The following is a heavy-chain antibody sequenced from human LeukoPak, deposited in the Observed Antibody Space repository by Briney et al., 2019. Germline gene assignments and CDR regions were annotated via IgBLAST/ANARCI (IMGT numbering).Heavy chain of an antibody. J-gene: IGHJ4*02. D-gene: IGHD6-19*01. CDR3: ASGGAGKVSLAY. CDR2: INPSGGST. V-gene: IGHV1-46*01. CDR1: GYTFTSYY. Sequence: ASVKVSCTASGYTFTSYYMHWVRQAPGQGLEWMGIINPSGGSTSYAQKFQGRVTMTRDTSTSTVYMELSSLRSEDTAVYYCASGGAGKVSLAYWGQGTLVTVSS.